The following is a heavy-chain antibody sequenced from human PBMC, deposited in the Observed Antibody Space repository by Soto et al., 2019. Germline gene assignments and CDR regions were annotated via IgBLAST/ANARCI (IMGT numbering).Heavy chain of an antibody. D-gene: IGHD5-12*01. V-gene: IGHV4-34*01. J-gene: IGHJ4*02. CDR2: INHGGST. CDR3: ASGGQTIIPKD. CDR1: GGSFSGYY. Sequence: SETLSLTYAVYGGSFSGYYWSWIRQPPGKGLDWIGEINHGGSTNYNPSLKSRVTISIDTSKNQFSLKLSSVTAADTAVYYCASGGQTIIPKDWGQGTLVTVS.